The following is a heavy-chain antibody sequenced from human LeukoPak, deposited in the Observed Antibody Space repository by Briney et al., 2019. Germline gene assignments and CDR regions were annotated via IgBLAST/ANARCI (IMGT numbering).Heavy chain of an antibody. D-gene: IGHD6-13*01. V-gene: IGHV3-53*01. CDR3: AKEGGSSTWYDGWFDP. J-gene: IGHJ5*02. CDR2: IYSGGST. Sequence: GGSLRLSCAASGFTVSSNYMSWVRQAPGKGLEWVSVIYSGGSTYYADSVKGRFTISRDNSKNTLYLQMNSLRAEDTAVYYCAKEGGSSTWYDGWFDPWGQGTLVTVSS. CDR1: GFTVSSNY.